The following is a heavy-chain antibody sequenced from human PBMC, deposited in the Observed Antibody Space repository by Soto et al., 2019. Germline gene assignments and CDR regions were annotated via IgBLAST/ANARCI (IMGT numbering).Heavy chain of an antibody. J-gene: IGHJ6*03. Sequence: QVQLLQSGAEVKKPGASVKVSCKASGYTFTNYGITWVRQAPGQGLEWMGWISAYNGDTHYTQRLQGRVTMTTDKSKRTAYMELRGLRSDDTAGYYWARVRQLVGYFYYYMDVWGKGTTVTVSS. V-gene: IGHV1-18*01. CDR3: ARVRQLVGYFYYYMDV. D-gene: IGHD6-6*01. CDR2: ISAYNGDT. CDR1: GYTFTNYG.